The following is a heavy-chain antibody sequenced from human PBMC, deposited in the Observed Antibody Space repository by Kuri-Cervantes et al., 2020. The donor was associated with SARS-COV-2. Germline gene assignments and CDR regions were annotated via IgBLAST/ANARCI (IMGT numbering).Heavy chain of an antibody. CDR2: IKSKTDGGTT. CDR3: ARGTSETWYGLDV. D-gene: IGHD1-1*01. CDR1: GFTFSNAW. V-gene: IGHV3-15*01. Sequence: GGSLRLSCAASGFTFSNAWMSWVRQAPGEGLEWVGRIKSKTDGGTTDYAAPVKGRFTISRDDSKNTLYLQMNSLKTEDTAVYYCARGTSETWYGLDVWGQGTTVTVSS. J-gene: IGHJ6*02.